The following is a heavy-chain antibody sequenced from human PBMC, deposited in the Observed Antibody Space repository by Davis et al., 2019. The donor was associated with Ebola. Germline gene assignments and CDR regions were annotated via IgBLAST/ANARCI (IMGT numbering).Heavy chain of an antibody. D-gene: IGHD6-13*01. CDR1: GFTFSSYT. V-gene: IGHV3-21*01. J-gene: IGHJ4*02. CDR2: ISSSGSYI. CDR3: ARSSIAAGGSTYFDY. Sequence: GESLKISCAAFGFTFSSYTMHWARPAPGKGLEWVASISSSGSYIHYADSVKGRFTMSRENADNSLHLQMKSLRAEDTAVYYCARSSIAAGGSTYFDYWGQGTLVTVSS.